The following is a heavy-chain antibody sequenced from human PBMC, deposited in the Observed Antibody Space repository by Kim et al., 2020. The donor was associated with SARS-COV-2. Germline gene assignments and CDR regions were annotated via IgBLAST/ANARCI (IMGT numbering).Heavy chain of an antibody. D-gene: IGHD5-12*01. CDR1: GGTFSSYA. J-gene: IGHJ4*02. CDR2: IIPILGIA. CDR3: ARDRRVGYNRDY. Sequence: SVKVSCKASGGTFSSYAISWVRQAPGQGLEWMGRIIPILGIANYAQKFQGRVTITADKSTSTAYMELSSLRSEDTTVYYCARDRRVGYNRDYWGQGTLVTVSS. V-gene: IGHV1-69*04.